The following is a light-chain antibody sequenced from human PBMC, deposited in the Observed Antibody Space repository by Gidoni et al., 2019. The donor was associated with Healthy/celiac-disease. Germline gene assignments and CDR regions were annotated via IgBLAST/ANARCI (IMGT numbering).Light chain of an antibody. CDR2: EVS. V-gene: IGLV2-14*01. CDR1: SSDVGGYNY. J-gene: IGLJ2*01. CDR3: SSYTSSSTAV. Sequence: QSALPPPASVSGSPSQSITISCTGTSSDVGGYNYVSWYQQHPGKAPKLMIYEVSNRPSGVSNRFSGSKSGNTASLTISGLQAEDEADYYCSSYTSSSTAVFGGGTKLTVL.